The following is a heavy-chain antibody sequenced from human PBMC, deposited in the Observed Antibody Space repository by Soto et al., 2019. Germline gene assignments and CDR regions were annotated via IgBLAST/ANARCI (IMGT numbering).Heavy chain of an antibody. CDR3: ARQYYYDSSGFGLTYYYGMDV. V-gene: IGHV5-51*01. D-gene: IGHD3-22*01. CDR1: GFSFTSYW. CDR2: IYPGDSDT. Sequence: GESLKISCKGSGFSFTSYWIGWVRQMPGKGLEWMGIIYPGDSDTRYSPSFQGQVTISADKSITTAYLQWSSLKAADTAMYYCARQYYYDSSGFGLTYYYGMDVWGQGTTVTVS. J-gene: IGHJ6*02.